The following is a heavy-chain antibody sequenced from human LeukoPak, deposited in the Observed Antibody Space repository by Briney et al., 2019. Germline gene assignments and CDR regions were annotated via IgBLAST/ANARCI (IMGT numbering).Heavy chain of an antibody. CDR3: VTSTGQQFIPYDY. CDR2: IYGGDAA. J-gene: IGHJ4*02. Sequence: GGSLRLSCAASGINVSSNYMTWIRQAPGTGLEWVSLIYGGDAAYYAESVRGRFMISRDNLKNTLLLQMNSLRVEDTAVYYCVTSTGQQFIPYDYWGQGTHVTVSS. CDR1: GINVSSNY. D-gene: IGHD6-13*01. V-gene: IGHV3-66*02.